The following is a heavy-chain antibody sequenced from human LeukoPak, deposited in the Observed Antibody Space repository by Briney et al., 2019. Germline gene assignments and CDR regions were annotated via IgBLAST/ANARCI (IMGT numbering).Heavy chain of an antibody. J-gene: IGHJ6*03. CDR1: GGTFSSYA. Sequence: GASVKVSCKASGGTFSSYAISWVRQAPGQGLEWMGGIIPIFGTANYAQKFQGRVTITADESTSTAYMELSSLRSDDTAVYYCARGCQYQLLIFLYYYMDVWGKGTTVTISS. CDR3: ARGCQYQLLIFLYYYMDV. D-gene: IGHD2-2*01. CDR2: IIPIFGTA. V-gene: IGHV1-69*13.